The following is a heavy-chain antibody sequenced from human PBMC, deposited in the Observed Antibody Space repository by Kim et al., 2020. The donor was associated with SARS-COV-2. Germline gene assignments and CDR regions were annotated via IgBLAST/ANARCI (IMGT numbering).Heavy chain of an antibody. Sequence: SVKVSCKASGGTFSSYAISWVRQAPGQGLEWMGRIIPILGIANYAQKFQGRVTITADKSTSTAYMELSSLRSEDTAVYYCAREGGAIVVVPAAGSYFDYWGQGTLVTVSS. V-gene: IGHV1-69*04. J-gene: IGHJ4*02. CDR3: AREGGAIVVVPAAGSYFDY. CDR2: IIPILGIA. D-gene: IGHD2-2*01. CDR1: GGTFSSYA.